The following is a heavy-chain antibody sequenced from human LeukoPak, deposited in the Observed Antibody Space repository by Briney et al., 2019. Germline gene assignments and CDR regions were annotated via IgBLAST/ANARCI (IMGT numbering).Heavy chain of an antibody. CDR1: GFTFSSYA. D-gene: IGHD4-17*01. J-gene: IGHJ5*02. CDR3: ARGPETYGDCVGWFDP. CDR2: ISYDGSNK. Sequence: GGSLRLSCAASGFTFSSYAMHWVRQAPGKGLEWVAVISYDGSNKYYADSVKGRFTISRDNSRNTLYLQMNSLRAEDTAVYYCARGPETYGDCVGWFDPWGQGTLVTVSS. V-gene: IGHV3-30*04.